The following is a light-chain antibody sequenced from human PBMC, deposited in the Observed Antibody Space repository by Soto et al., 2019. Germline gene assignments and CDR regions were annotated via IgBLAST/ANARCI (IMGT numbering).Light chain of an antibody. J-gene: IGKJ1*01. CDR3: QQYNSYSRT. CDR1: QSISSW. CDR2: DAS. V-gene: IGKV1-5*01. Sequence: IQMTQSPSSLSASVGDRVTITCRASQSISSWLAWYQQKPGKAPKLLIYDASSLESGVPSRFSGSGSGTEFTLTISSMQPDDFAHYYCQQYNSYSRTFGQGTKVDI.